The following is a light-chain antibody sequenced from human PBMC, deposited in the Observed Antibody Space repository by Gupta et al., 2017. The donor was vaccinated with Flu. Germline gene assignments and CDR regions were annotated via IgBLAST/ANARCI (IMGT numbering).Light chain of an antibody. Sequence: QAVLTQPPSSSRTPGQRITIPCSGSRSNIGSNYLYWYQHLPGTAPILLIYSNDKRPSGIPDRFSGSKSGTSGSLAISGLRSEDEADYFCAARDDNLDGWVFGGGTKLTVL. CDR1: RSNIGSNY. V-gene: IGLV1-47*01. J-gene: IGLJ3*02. CDR3: AARDDNLDGWV. CDR2: SND.